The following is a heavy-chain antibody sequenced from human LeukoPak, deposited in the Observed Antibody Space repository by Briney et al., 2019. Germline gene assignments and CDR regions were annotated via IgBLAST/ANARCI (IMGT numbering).Heavy chain of an antibody. CDR1: GFTFSDSY. CDR2: ISSSGSTI. Sequence: GGSLRLSCAASGFTFSDSYMTWIRQAPGKGLEWVSYISSSGSTIYYADSVKGRFTISRDNAKNSLYLQMNSLRAEDTALYYCARVKYSGSYPHDYWGQGTLVTVSS. J-gene: IGHJ4*02. CDR3: ARVKYSGSYPHDY. V-gene: IGHV3-11*04. D-gene: IGHD1-26*01.